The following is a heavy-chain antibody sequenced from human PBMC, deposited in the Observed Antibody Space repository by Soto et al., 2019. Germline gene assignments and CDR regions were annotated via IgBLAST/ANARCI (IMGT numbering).Heavy chain of an antibody. CDR1: GYTFTTYG. CDR2: ISAYNGNT. J-gene: IGHJ3*02. D-gene: IGHD3-10*01. Sequence: QVQLVQSGGEVKKPGASVKVSCKASGYTFTTYGISWVRQAPGQGLEWMRWISAYNGNTSYAQKIQFRVTMTTDTSTSAAYMELRSLSAADTAVYYGASVFLRFFAFDNRGQGTKVTISS. CDR3: ASVFLRFFAFDN. V-gene: IGHV1-18*01.